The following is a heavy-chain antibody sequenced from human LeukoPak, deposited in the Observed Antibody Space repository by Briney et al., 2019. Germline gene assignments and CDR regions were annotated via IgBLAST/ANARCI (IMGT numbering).Heavy chain of an antibody. CDR3: ARDLYADYVWGSFDY. V-gene: IGHV3-33*01. CDR2: IWNDGTNK. D-gene: IGHD3-16*01. J-gene: IGHJ4*02. CDR1: GFTSSSYG. Sequence: GGSLRLSCAASGFTSSSYGMHWVRQAPGKGLEWVAVIWNDGTNKYYADSVKGRFTISRDNSKNTLYLQMNSLRAEDTAVYYCARDLYADYVWGSFDYWGQGTLVTVSS.